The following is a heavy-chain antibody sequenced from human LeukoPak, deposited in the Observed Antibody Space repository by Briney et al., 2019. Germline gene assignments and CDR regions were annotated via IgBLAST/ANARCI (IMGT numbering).Heavy chain of an antibody. J-gene: IGHJ4*02. V-gene: IGHV3-23*01. CDR3: AKDTYSTSPYYFDY. CDR1: GFTFNNYA. CDR2: ISSGGST. D-gene: IGHD1-26*01. Sequence: GGSLRLSCAAAGFTFNNYAMSWVRQAPGKGLKWVSGISSGGSTYYADSVKGRFTISRDNSKNTLYLQMNSLIAEDTAVYYCAKDTYSTSPYYFDYWGQGTLVTVSS.